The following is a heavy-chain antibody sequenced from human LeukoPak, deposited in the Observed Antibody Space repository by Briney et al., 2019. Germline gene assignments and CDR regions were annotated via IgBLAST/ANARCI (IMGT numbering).Heavy chain of an antibody. CDR2: ISYDGSNK. CDR1: GFTFSSYA. CDR3: ARIVAGFDY. J-gene: IGHJ4*02. D-gene: IGHD6-19*01. V-gene: IGHV3-30-3*01. Sequence: GGSLRLSCAASGFTFSSYAMHWVRQAPGKGLEWVAVISYDGSNKYYADPVKGRFTISRDNSKNTLYLQMNSLRAEDTAVYYCARIVAGFDYWGQGTLVTVSS.